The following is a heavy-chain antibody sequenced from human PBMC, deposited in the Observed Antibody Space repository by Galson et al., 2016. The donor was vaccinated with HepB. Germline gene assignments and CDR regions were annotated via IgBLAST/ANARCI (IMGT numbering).Heavy chain of an antibody. CDR3: AKDLFGSGSFLDY. CDR2: IPYIEADK. J-gene: IGHJ4*02. D-gene: IGHD1-26*01. Sequence: SLSLSCAASGFVFSTYAMHWVRQAPGKGLEWVAFIPYIEADKDYADSVKGRFTISRENSKNTLYLQMNSLRPEDTAVYYCAKDLFGSGSFLDYWGQGTLVIVSS. V-gene: IGHV3-30*18. CDR1: GFVFSTYA.